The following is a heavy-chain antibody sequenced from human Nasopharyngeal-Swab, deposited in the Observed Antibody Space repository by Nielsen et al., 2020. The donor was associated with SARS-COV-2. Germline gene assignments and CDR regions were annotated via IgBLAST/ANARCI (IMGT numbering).Heavy chain of an antibody. D-gene: IGHD5-12*01. Sequence: GGSLRLSCAASGFTFSSYDMHWVRQATGKGLEWVSAIGTAGDTYYPGSVKGRFTISRENAKNSLYLQMNSLRAGDTVVYYCARALAPYSGYDYDYYYGMDVWGQGTTVTVSS. CDR1: GFTFSSYD. V-gene: IGHV3-13*04. CDR3: ARALAPYSGYDYDYYYGMDV. CDR2: IGTAGDT. J-gene: IGHJ6*02.